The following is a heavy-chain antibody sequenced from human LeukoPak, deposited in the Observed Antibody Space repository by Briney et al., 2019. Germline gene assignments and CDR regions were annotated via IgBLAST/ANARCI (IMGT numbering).Heavy chain of an antibody. CDR2: IYYSGST. CDR3: ARLAQLWFFDY. Sequence: SETLSLTCTVSGGSISSSSYYWGWIRQPPGKGLEWIGSIYYSGSTYYNPSLKSRVTISVDTSKNQFSLKLSSVTAADTAVYYCARLAQLWFFDYWGQGTLVTVSS. J-gene: IGHJ4*02. D-gene: IGHD5-18*01. CDR1: GGSISSSSYY. V-gene: IGHV4-39*01.